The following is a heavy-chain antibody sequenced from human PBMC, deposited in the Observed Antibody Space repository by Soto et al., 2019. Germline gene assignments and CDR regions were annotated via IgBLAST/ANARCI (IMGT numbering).Heavy chain of an antibody. J-gene: IGHJ6*03. V-gene: IGHV3-23*01. CDR1: GFTVSCYA. D-gene: IGHD3-16*01. CDR2: ISGSGST. CDR3: AKALRFTFTTGYYMDV. Sequence: EVQLLESGGGLVQPGGSLRLSCAASGFTVSCYAMSWVRQAPGKGLEWVSAISGSGSTYSADSVKGRFTISRDSSKNTVYLEMNSLRAEDTAVYYCAKALRFTFTTGYYMDVWGRGTTVTVSS.